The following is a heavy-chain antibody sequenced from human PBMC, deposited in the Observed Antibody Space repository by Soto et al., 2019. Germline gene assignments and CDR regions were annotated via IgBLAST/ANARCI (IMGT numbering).Heavy chain of an antibody. J-gene: IGHJ4*02. CDR2: IKQDGSEK. CDR3: SGVDAMSY. CDR1: GFTFSSHW. Sequence: EVQLVESGGGLVQPGGSLRVSCAASGFTFSSHWMNWVRQAPGTGLEWVANIKQDGSEKYYVDSVKGRFTISRDNAKNLLYLEMNGLRAEDTAVYYCSGVDAMSYWGQGTLVTVSS. V-gene: IGHV3-7*04. D-gene: IGHD2-2*01.